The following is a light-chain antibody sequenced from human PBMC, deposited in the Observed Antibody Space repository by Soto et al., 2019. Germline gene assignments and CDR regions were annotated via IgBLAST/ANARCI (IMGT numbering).Light chain of an antibody. Sequence: QAVVTQPPSVSGAPGQRVTISCTGSSSNIGAGFDVHWYQQLPGTAPKLLIYRNSNRPSGVPDRFSGSKSVTSASLAITGLQAEDEADYYCQSYDISLSGSWVFGGGTKLTVL. CDR1: SSNIGAGFD. CDR3: QSYDISLSGSWV. CDR2: RNS. V-gene: IGLV1-40*01. J-gene: IGLJ3*02.